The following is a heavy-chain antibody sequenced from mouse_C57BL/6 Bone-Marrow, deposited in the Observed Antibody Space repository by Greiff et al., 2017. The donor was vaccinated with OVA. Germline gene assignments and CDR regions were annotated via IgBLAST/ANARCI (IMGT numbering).Heavy chain of an antibody. V-gene: IGHV1-39*01. J-gene: IGHJ1*03. Sequence: VQLQQSGPELVKPGASVKISCKASGYSFTDYNMNWVKQSHGKSLEWIGVIYPNYGTTSYNQKFKGKATLTVDTSSSTAYMQLNSLTSEDSAVYCCTRNYWYWDFDVWGTGTTVTVSS. D-gene: IGHD2-1*01. CDR1: GYSFTDYN. CDR2: IYPNYGTT. CDR3: TRNYWYWDFDV.